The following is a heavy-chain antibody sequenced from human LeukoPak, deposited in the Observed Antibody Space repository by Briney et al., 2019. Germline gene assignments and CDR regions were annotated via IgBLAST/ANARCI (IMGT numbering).Heavy chain of an antibody. CDR1: GGSISSYY. V-gene: IGHV4-4*07. D-gene: IGHD2-8*01. CDR3: ARETPVRPFDY. Sequence: PSETLSLTCTVSGGSISSYYWSWIRQPAGKGLEWIGRIYTRGSTNYNPSLKSRVTISVDKSKNQFSLKLSSVTAADTAVYYCARETPVRPFDYWDQGTLVTVSS. CDR2: IYTRGST. J-gene: IGHJ4*02.